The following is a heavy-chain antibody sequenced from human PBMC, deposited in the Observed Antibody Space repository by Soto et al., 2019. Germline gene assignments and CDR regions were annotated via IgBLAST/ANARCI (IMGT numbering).Heavy chain of an antibody. D-gene: IGHD6-19*01. J-gene: IGHJ4*02. V-gene: IGHV1-69*02. Sequence: QVQLVQSGAEVKKPGSSVKVSCKASGGTFSSYTISWVRQAPGQGLEWMGRIIPILGIANYAQKFQGRVTIPAAKPRGTAYMERSGLRSEDTAVYYCARTGLSSGGSRYYFDYGGQGTRVTVSS. CDR3: ARTGLSSGGSRYYFDY. CDR2: IIPILGIA. CDR1: GGTFSSYT.